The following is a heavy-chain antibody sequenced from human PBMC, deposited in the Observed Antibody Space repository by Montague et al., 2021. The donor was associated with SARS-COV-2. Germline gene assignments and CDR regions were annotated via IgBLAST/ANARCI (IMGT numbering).Heavy chain of an antibody. J-gene: IGHJ4*01. CDR1: GGSFSNKY. Sequence: SETLSLTCAVYGGSFSNKYWTWIRQPPGKGLEWIGEINHTGSTNYKPSLKIRVTISVDTSKNQFSLKVSSVTAADTAVYFCARGLMSGSYDLGLDYWGHGTLVTVSS. V-gene: IGHV4-34*01. D-gene: IGHD1-26*01. CDR3: ARGLMSGSYDLGLDY. CDR2: INHTGST.